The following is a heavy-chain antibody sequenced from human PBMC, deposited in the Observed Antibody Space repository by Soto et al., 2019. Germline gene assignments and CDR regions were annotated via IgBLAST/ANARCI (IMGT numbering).Heavy chain of an antibody. Sequence: SETLSLTCAVYGGSFSGYYWSWIRQPPGKGLEWIGEINHSGSTNYNPSLKSRVTISVDTSKNQFSLKLSSVTAADTAVYYCARAGLHNWTGLDYWGQGTLVTVSS. J-gene: IGHJ4*02. CDR2: INHSGST. CDR3: ARAGLHNWTGLDY. D-gene: IGHD1-20*01. CDR1: GGSFSGYY. V-gene: IGHV4-34*01.